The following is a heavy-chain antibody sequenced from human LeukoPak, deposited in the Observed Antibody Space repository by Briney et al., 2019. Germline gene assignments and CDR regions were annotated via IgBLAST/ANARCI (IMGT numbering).Heavy chain of an antibody. CDR3: ARGYGSGTHCDY. Sequence: PGGSLRLSCAASGFTFSSYSMNWVRQAPGKGLEGVSSITSSSSYVYYADSVKGRFTISRDNAKNSLYLQMNSLRAEDTAVYYCARGYGSGTHCDYWGQGTLVTVSS. CDR1: GFTFSSYS. D-gene: IGHD3-10*01. CDR2: ITSSSSYV. V-gene: IGHV3-21*01. J-gene: IGHJ4*02.